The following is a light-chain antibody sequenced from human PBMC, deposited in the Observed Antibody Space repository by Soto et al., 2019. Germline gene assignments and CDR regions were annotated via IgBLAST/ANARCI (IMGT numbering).Light chain of an antibody. CDR2: ENN. V-gene: IGLV1-51*02. CDR1: SSNIGNNY. CDR3: GTWDSRLSAL. J-gene: IGLJ1*01. Sequence: QSVLTQPPSVSAAPGQKVTISCSGSSSNIGNNYVSWYQQLPGTAPKLLIYENNKRPSGIPDRFSGSKSGTSATLGITGLQTGDEADYYCGTWDSRLSALFGTGTKLTVL.